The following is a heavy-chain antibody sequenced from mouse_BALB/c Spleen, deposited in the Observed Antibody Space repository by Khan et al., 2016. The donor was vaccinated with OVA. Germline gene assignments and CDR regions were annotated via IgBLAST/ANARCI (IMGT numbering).Heavy chain of an antibody. CDR2: VSTGGSYT. V-gene: IGHV5-6*01. CDR3: TRLAYYYDSGGFAY. J-gene: IGHJ3*01. Sequence: EVNVVESGGDLVKPGGSLKLSCAASGFTFSTYGMSWVRQAPDKRLEWVATVSTGGSYTYYPDSVKGRFTISRDNAKNTLYLQMSGLRSEDTAMFYCTRLAYYYDSGGFAYWGQGTLVTVSA. D-gene: IGHD1-1*01. CDR1: GFTFSTYG.